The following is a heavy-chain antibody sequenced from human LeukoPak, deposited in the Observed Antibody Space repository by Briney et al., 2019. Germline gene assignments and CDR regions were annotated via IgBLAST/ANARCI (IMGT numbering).Heavy chain of an antibody. CDR2: SYYSGST. CDR3: AGQKDCSSTRCYSSKWFDS. J-gene: IGHJ5*01. Sequence: SETLSLTCIVSGGSISGLYWGWIRQPPGKGLEWVGYSYYSGSTNYNPSLKSRVTISVDTSKNQFSLRLTSVTAADTAVYYCAGQKDCSSTRCYSSKWFDSWGQGTLVTVSS. V-gene: IGHV4-59*08. D-gene: IGHD2-2*01. CDR1: GGSISGLY.